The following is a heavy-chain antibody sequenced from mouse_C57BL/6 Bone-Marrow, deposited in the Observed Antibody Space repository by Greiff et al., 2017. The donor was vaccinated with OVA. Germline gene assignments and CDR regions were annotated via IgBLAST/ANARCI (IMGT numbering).Heavy chain of an antibody. V-gene: IGHV1-76*01. J-gene: IGHJ2*01. D-gene: IGHD2-4*01. Sequence: VQLQQSGAELVRPGASVKLSCKASGYTFTDYYINWVKQRPGQGLEWIARIYPGSGNTYYNEKFKGKATLTAEKSSSTAYMQLSSLTSEDSSVXCCARVEPPFYYDYDDYGGQGTTLTVSS. CDR2: IYPGSGNT. CDR3: ARVEPPFYYDYDDY. CDR1: GYTFTDYY.